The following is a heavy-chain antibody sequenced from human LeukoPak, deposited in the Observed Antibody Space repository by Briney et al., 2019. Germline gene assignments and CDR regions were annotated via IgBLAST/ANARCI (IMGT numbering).Heavy chain of an antibody. D-gene: IGHD2-2*01. Sequence: SETLSLTCAVYGGSFSGYYWSWIRQPPGKGLEWIWEINHSGSTNYNPSLKSRVTISVDTSKNQFSLKLSSVTAADTAVYYCARRRCSSTSCYAYRVVVNWFDPWGQGTLVTVPS. V-gene: IGHV4-34*01. CDR3: ARRRCSSTSCYAYRVVVNWFDP. J-gene: IGHJ5*02. CDR2: INHSGST. CDR1: GGSFSGYY.